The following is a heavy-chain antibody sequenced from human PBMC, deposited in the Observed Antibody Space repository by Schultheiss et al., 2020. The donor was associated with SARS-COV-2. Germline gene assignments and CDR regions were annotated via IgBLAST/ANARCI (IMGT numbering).Heavy chain of an antibody. J-gene: IGHJ4*02. Sequence: GALRLSCAASGFTFSENYMDWVRQAPGKGLEWVSYISSSSSTIYYADSVKGRFTISRDNAKNSLYLQMNSLRAEDTAVYYCARGLGIAVAGADYWCQGTLVTVSS. CDR1: GFTFSENY. D-gene: IGHD6-19*01. V-gene: IGHV3-48*04. CDR2: ISSSSSTI. CDR3: ARGLGIAVAGADY.